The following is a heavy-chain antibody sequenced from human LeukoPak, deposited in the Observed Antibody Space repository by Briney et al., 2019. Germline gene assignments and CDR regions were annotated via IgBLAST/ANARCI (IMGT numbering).Heavy chain of an antibody. J-gene: IGHJ4*02. D-gene: IGHD5-12*01. V-gene: IGHV3-48*04. CDR3: AKVARGYSGYEEDY. CDR2: ITGSSSTI. CDR1: GFTFSSYS. Sequence: SGGSLRLSCAASGFTFSSYSMNWVRQAPGKGLEWVSYITGSSSTIYYADSVKGRFTISRDNAKNSLYLQVNSLRAEDTAVYYCAKVARGYSGYEEDYWGQGTLVTVSS.